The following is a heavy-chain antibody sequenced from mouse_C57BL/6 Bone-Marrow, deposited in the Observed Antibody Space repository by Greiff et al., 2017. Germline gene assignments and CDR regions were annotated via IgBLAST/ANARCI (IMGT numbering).Heavy chain of an antibody. V-gene: IGHV1-69*01. J-gene: IGHJ1*03. Sequence: VQLQQPGAELVMPGASVKLSCKASGYTFTSYWMHWVKQRPGQGLEWIGEIDPSDSYTNYNQKFKGKSTLTVDKSSSTAYMQLSSLTSEDSAVYYCAIDYYYGSRWYFDVWGTGTTVTVSS. CDR1: GYTFTSYW. CDR2: IDPSDSYT. D-gene: IGHD1-1*01. CDR3: AIDYYYGSRWYFDV.